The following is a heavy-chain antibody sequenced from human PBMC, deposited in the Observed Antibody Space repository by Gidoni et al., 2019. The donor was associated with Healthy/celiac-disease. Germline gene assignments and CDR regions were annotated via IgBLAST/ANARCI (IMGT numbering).Heavy chain of an antibody. CDR3: AKATGYSSGWCSDY. D-gene: IGHD6-19*01. J-gene: IGHJ4*02. V-gene: IGHV3-23*01. CDR2: ISGSGGST. Sequence: EVQLLESGGGLVQPGGSLRLSCAASGFTFSSYAMRWVRQAPGKGLEWVSAISGSGGSTYYADSVKGRFTISRDNSKNTLYLQMNSLRAEDTAVYYCAKATGYSSGWCSDYWGQGTLVTVSS. CDR1: GFTFSSYA.